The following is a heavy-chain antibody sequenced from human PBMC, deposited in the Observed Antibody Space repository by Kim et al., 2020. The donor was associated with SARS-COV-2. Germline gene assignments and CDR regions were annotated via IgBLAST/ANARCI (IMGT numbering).Heavy chain of an antibody. CDR2: IYYSGST. V-gene: IGHV4-59*01. CDR3: ARRKGYDSSGSYYYGMDV. D-gene: IGHD3-22*01. J-gene: IGHJ6*02. CDR1: GGSISSYY. Sequence: SETLSLTCTVSGGSISSYYWSWIRQPPGKGLEWIGYIYYSGSTNYNPSLKSRVTISVDTSKNQFSLKLSSVTAADTAVYYCARRKGYDSSGSYYYGMDVWGQGTTVTVSS.